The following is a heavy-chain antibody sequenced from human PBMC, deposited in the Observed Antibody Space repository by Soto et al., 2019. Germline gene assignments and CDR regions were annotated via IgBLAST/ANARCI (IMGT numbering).Heavy chain of an antibody. CDR1: GFTFSSYA. Sequence: GGSLRLSCAASGFTFSSYAMHWVRQAPGKGLEWVAVISYDGSNKYYADSVKGRFTISRDNSKNTLYLQMNSLRAEDTAVYYCARDHGYSSPMDVWGQGTTVTVSS. J-gene: IGHJ6*02. V-gene: IGHV3-30-3*01. CDR2: ISYDGSNK. CDR3: ARDHGYSSPMDV. D-gene: IGHD6-13*01.